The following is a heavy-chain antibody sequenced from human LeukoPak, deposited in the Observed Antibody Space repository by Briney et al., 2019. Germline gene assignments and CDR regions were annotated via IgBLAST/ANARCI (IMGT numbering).Heavy chain of an antibody. Sequence: ASVKVSCKASGYPFTSYCINWVRQAPGQGLEWMGWISAYNGDTNYAQNLQGRVTMTTDTSTDTAYMELRSLRSDDTAVYYCARDGLSYTNPNNWFDPWGQGTLVTVSS. CDR2: ISAYNGDT. CDR1: GYPFTSYC. V-gene: IGHV1-18*01. CDR3: ARDGLSYTNPNNWFDP. J-gene: IGHJ5*02. D-gene: IGHD2-2*02.